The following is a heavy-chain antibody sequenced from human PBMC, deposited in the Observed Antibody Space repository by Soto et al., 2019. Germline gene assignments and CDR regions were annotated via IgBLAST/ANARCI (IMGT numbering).Heavy chain of an antibody. CDR2: INWNSGSI. CDR3: VKDESINWYSGHFRH. Sequence: SLRLCCAASGFTVDDYAMHWVRQVPGKGLEWVSGINWNSGSIGYGDSVKGRFAISRDNAKNSLHLQMNSLSAEDTALYYCVKDESINWYSGHFRHWGQGTLVTV. CDR1: GFTVDDYA. D-gene: IGHD6-13*01. J-gene: IGHJ1*01. V-gene: IGHV3-9*01.